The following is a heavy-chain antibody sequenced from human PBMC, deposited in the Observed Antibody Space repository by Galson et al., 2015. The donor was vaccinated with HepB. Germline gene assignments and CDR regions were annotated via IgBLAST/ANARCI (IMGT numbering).Heavy chain of an antibody. CDR3: ARTPYYGSGSYHNAWFDP. Sequence: SVKVSCKASGYTFTNYAMNWVRQAPGQGLEWMGWINTNTGNPTYAQGFTGRFVFSLDTSVSTAYLQISSLEADDTAVYYCARTPYYGSGSYHNAWFDPWGQGTLVTVSS. J-gene: IGHJ5*02. CDR2: INTNTGNP. D-gene: IGHD3-10*01. V-gene: IGHV7-4-1*02. CDR1: GYTFTNYA.